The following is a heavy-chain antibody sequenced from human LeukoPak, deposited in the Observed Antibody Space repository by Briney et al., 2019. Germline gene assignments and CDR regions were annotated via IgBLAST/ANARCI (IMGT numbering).Heavy chain of an antibody. Sequence: SGTLSLTCAVSGGSISSYYWSWIRQPPGKGLEWIGYIYYSGSTNYNPSLKSRVTISVDTSKNQFSLKLSSVTAADTAVYYCARQNAVAPDDFWSGYLDYWGQGTLVTVSS. CDR3: ARQNAVAPDDFWSGYLDY. CDR1: GGSISSYY. V-gene: IGHV4-59*01. CDR2: IYYSGST. J-gene: IGHJ4*02. D-gene: IGHD3-3*01.